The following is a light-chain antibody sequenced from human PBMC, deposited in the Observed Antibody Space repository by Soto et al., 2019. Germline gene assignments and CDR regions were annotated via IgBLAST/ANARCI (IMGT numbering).Light chain of an antibody. CDR2: AAS. CDR1: QSISSY. CDR3: QQSYSTPPT. J-gene: IGKJ1*01. V-gene: IGKV1-39*01. Sequence: DIQMTQSPCSLSAPVGGSVTITCRASQSISSYLNWYQQKPGKAPKLLIYAASSLQSGVPSRFSGSGSGTDFTLTISSLQPEDFATYYCQQSYSTPPTFGHGTKVDIK.